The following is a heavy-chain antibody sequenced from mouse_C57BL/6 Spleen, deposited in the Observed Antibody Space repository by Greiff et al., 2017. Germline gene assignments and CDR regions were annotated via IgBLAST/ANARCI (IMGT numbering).Heavy chain of an antibody. V-gene: IGHV14-1*01. D-gene: IGHD1-1*01. Sequence: VQLQQSGAELVRPGASVKLSCTASGFNIKDYYMHWVKQRPEQGLEWIGRIDPEDGDTEYAPKFQGKATMTADTSSNTAYLQLSRLTSEDTAVYYCTTSYGSSPFAYWGQGTLVTVSA. CDR2: IDPEDGDT. CDR3: TTSYGSSPFAY. J-gene: IGHJ3*01. CDR1: GFNIKDYY.